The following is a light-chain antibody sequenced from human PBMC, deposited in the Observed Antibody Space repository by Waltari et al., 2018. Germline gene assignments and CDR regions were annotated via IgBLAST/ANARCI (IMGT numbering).Light chain of an antibody. Sequence: AIQLTQSPSSLSASIGDRVTISCRASQGIRSGLAWYQQKPGQPPKPLSYDASTLDSDAPSRSSGSGSGTDFTLTISSLQPEDFANYYCQQCLTYPQAFGQGTRLEIK. CDR2: DAS. CDR1: QGIRSG. J-gene: IGKJ5*01. V-gene: IGKV1-13*02. CDR3: QQCLTYPQA.